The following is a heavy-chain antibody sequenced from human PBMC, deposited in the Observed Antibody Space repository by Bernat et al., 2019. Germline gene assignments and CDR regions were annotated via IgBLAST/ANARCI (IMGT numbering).Heavy chain of an antibody. Sequence: QLQLQESGPGLVKPSETLSLTCTVSGGSISSSSYYWGWIRQPPGKGLEWIGSIYYSGSTYYNPSLKSRVTMSVDTSKNQLSLKLSFVTAADTAVYYCARPYYDDSSSYLGYDYGIDVWGEGTTVT. CDR3: ARPYYDDSSSYLGYDYGIDV. CDR1: GGSISSSSYY. J-gene: IGHJ6*02. V-gene: IGHV4-39*01. D-gene: IGHD3-22*01. CDR2: IYYSGST.